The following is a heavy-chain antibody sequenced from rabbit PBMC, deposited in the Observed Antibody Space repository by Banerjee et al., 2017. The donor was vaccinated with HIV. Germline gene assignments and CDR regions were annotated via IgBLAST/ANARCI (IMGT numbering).Heavy chain of an antibody. V-gene: IGHV1S45*01. CDR2: IDGIGSDST. CDR1: GFTLSSYW. D-gene: IGHD1-1*01. CDR3: ARDPASSRGL. J-gene: IGHJ4*01. Sequence: QQQLVESGGGLVKPGASLTLTRTASGFTLSSYWMYWVRQAPGKGLVWIGSIDGIGSDSTYYAPWAKGRYTISKTSSTTVTLQMTSLTAADTATYFCARDPASSRGLWGPGTLVTVS.